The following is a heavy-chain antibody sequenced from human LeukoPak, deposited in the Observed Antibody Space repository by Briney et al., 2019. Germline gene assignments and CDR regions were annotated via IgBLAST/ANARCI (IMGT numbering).Heavy chain of an antibody. V-gene: IGHV4-61*02. CDR1: GGSISSGSYY. CDR2: IYTSGST. Sequence: SETLSLTCTVSGGSISSGSYYWSWIRQPAGKGLEWIGRIYTSGSTNYNPSLKSRVTISVDTSKNQFSLKLSSVTAADTAVYYCARESGGEVATMAFDYWGQGTLVTVSS. CDR3: ARESGGEVATMAFDY. D-gene: IGHD5-24*01. J-gene: IGHJ4*02.